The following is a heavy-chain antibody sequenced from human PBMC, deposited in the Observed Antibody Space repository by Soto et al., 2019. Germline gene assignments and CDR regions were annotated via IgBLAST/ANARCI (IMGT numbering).Heavy chain of an antibody. V-gene: IGHV3-64D*06. J-gene: IGHJ4*02. CDR2: ISTNGGST. CDR3: ARADYYDTSGYLALFDY. Sequence: GGSLRLSCSASGFTFSIYAMHWVRQAPGKGLEYVSSISTNGGSTDYADSVKGRFTISRDNSKNTVYLQMSSLRAEDTAVYYCARADYYDTSGYLALFDYWGQGTMVTVSS. CDR1: GFTFSIYA. D-gene: IGHD3-22*01.